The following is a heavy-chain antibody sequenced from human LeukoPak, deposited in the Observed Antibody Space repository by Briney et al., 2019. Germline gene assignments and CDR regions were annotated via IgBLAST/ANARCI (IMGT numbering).Heavy chain of an antibody. Sequence: SETLSLTCTVSGGSISSSSYYWGCIRQPPGKGLECIGSIYYSGSTYYNPSLKSRVTISVDTSKNQFSLKLSSVTAADTAVYYCARLGYSYGYVWFDPWGQGTLVTVSS. J-gene: IGHJ5*02. V-gene: IGHV4-39*01. CDR2: IYYSGST. CDR3: ARLGYSYGYVWFDP. CDR1: GGSISSSSYY. D-gene: IGHD5-18*01.